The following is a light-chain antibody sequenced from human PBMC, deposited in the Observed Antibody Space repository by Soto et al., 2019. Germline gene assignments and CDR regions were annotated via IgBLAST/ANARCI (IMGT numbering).Light chain of an antibody. J-gene: IGKJ1*01. Sequence: EIVMTQSPATLSVSPGERATLSCRASQSVSTNLAWYQQKPGQAPRLLIHDASTRATGFPARFSGSGSGTEFTLTISSLQSEDFAVYYCQQYYSWKTFGQGTKAEIK. V-gene: IGKV3-15*01. CDR3: QQYYSWKT. CDR1: QSVSTN. CDR2: DAS.